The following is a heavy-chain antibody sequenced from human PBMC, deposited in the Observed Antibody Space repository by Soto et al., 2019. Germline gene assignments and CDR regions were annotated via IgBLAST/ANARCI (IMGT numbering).Heavy chain of an antibody. CDR2: IYYSGST. Sequence: PSETLSLTCTVSGGSISSYYWCWIRQPPGKGLEWIGYIYYSGSTNYNPSLKSRVTISVDTSKNQFSLKLSSVTAADTAVYYCARGRGGWFINQLLNAFDIWGQGTMVTVSS. CDR1: GGSISSYY. CDR3: ARGRGGWFINQLLNAFDI. D-gene: IGHD2-2*01. J-gene: IGHJ3*02. V-gene: IGHV4-59*01.